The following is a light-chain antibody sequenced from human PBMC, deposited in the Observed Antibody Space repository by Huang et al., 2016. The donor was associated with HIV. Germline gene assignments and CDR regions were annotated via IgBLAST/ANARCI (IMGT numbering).Light chain of an antibody. CDR3: QQFNNCAPRFT. V-gene: IGKV3-15*01. CDR1: QNIGDN. CDR2: GAS. Sequence: EIVMTQSPATLSVSPGERATSSCRASQNIGDNLTWYQHKPGQAPRPLIYGASTRATGIPPRLSGSGVEAEFTLTISGLESEDVAVYYCQQFNNCAPRFTFGPGTTVDVK. J-gene: IGKJ3*01.